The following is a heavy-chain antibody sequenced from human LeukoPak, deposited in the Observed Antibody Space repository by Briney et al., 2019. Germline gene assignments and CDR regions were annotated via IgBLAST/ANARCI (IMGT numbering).Heavy chain of an antibody. CDR1: VYTFSIYN. Sequence: ASVKVSCKASVYTFSIYNMQWVRQAPGQGLEWMGIINPSGGTSYAQKLQGRITMTRDTSTVCMELSSLRSEDTAFYYCAREGVAGTGLDYWGQGTLVTVSS. CDR2: INPSGGT. J-gene: IGHJ4*02. V-gene: IGHV1-46*01. CDR3: AREGVAGTGLDY. D-gene: IGHD6-13*01.